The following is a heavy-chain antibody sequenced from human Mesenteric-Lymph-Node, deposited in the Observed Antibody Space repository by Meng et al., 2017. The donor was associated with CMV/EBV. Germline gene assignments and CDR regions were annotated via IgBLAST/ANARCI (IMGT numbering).Heavy chain of an antibody. D-gene: IGHD3-10*01. V-gene: IGHV4-61*01. J-gene: IGHJ2*01. CDR1: GGSVSSGSYY. Sequence: SETLSLTCTVSGGSVSSGSYYWSWIRQPPGKGLEWIGYIYYNGFTNYNPSHKSRVTMSVDTSKNQFSLKLSSVTAADTAVYYCARDRLDYGSGSYYWYFDLWGRGTLVTVSS. CDR2: IYYNGFT. CDR3: ARDRLDYGSGSYYWYFDL.